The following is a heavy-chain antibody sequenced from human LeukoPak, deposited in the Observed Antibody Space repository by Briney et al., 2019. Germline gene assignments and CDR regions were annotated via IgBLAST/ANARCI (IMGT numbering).Heavy chain of an antibody. V-gene: IGHV4-39*07. CDR1: GGSISSSTYY. CDR2: IYYSGNT. D-gene: IGHD3-10*01. J-gene: IGHJ4*02. CDR3: ARSVLWFGDLGY. Sequence: PSETLSLTCTVSGGSISSSTYYWGWIRQPPGKGLEWIGNIYYSGNTYYNPSLESRVTISVDTSKNQFSLKLTSMTAADTAVYYCARSVLWFGDLGYWGQGILVTVSS.